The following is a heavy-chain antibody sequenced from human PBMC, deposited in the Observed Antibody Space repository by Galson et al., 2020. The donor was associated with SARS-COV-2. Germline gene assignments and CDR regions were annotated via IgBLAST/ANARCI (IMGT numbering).Heavy chain of an antibody. V-gene: IGHV4-30-2*01. CDR3: ARLHYGEYAPEAFDI. J-gene: IGHJ3*02. Sequence: SETLSLTCAVSGTSISSGSYYWNWIRQPPGKGLEWIGYIPHSGGTYYNPSLKSRVTISGDRSKNQFSLRLSSVTAADTAVYYCARLHYGEYAPEAFDIWGPGTRVTVAS. CDR2: IPHSGGT. CDR1: GTSISSGSYY. D-gene: IGHD4-17*01.